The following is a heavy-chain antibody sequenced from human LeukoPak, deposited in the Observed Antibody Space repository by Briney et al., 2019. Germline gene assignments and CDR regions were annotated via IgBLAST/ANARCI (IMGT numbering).Heavy chain of an antibody. J-gene: IGHJ4*02. CDR2: SSDSGGST. CDR3: AKGWESHYDTSGYYPFDY. D-gene: IGHD3-22*01. CDR1: GFTFSSFA. V-gene: IGHV3-23*01. Sequence: GGSLRLSCAASGFTFSSFAMNWVRQAPGKGLEWVSSSSDSGGSTFYADSVKGRFFISRDNSENILYLQMNSLRAEDTAIYYCAKGWESHYDTSGYYPFDYWGQGTLVTVSS.